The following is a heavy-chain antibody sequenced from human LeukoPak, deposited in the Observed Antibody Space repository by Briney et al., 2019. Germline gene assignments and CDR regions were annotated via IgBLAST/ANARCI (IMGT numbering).Heavy chain of an antibody. Sequence: GGSLRLSCAASGFTFSSYAMHWVRQAPGKGLEWVAVISYDGSNKYYADSVKGRFTISRDNSKNTLYLQMNSLRAEDTAVYYCARARSPYSYGPAIDYWGQGTLVTVSS. V-gene: IGHV3-30-3*01. CDR3: ARARSPYSYGPAIDY. CDR1: GFTFSSYA. D-gene: IGHD5-18*01. J-gene: IGHJ4*02. CDR2: ISYDGSNK.